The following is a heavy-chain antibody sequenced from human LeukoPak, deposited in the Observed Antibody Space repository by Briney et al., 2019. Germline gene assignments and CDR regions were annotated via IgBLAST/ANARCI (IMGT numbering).Heavy chain of an antibody. CDR3: ARRTFPRDGYMAY. J-gene: IGHJ4*02. CDR1: GFTFSSYS. Sequence: GGSLRLSCAASGFTFSSYSMNWVRQAPGKGLEWVSSISSSSYIYYADSVKGRFTISRDNAKNSLYLQMNSLRAEDTAVYYCARRTFPRDGYMAYWGQGTLVTASS. V-gene: IGHV3-21*01. D-gene: IGHD5-24*01. CDR2: ISSSSYI.